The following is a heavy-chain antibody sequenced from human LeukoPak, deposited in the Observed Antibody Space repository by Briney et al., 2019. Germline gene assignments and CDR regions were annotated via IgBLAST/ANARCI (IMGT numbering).Heavy chain of an antibody. D-gene: IGHD6-13*01. J-gene: IGHJ5*02. V-gene: IGHV3-23*01. Sequence: GGSLRLSCAASGFRFSSDALTWVRQAPGQGLEWVSGISGSGDITYYVDSVKGRFIISRDTAKNTMYLQMNSLRAEDTAIYYCARGLGDSSNWYWFDPWGQGTLVSVST. CDR3: ARGLGDSSNWYWFDP. CDR1: GFRFSSDA. CDR2: ISGSGDIT.